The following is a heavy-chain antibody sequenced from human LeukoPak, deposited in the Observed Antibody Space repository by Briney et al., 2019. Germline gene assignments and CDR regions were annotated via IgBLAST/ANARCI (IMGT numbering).Heavy chain of an antibody. J-gene: IGHJ4*02. V-gene: IGHV3-7*01. Sequence: PGGSLRLSCAASGFTFSSYSMNWVRQAPGKGLEWVANIKQDGSEKYYVDSVKGRSTISRDNAKNSLYLQMNSLRAEDTAVYYCARDKSRDGYMYYFDYWGQGTLVTVSS. CDR1: GFTFSSYS. D-gene: IGHD5-24*01. CDR3: ARDKSRDGYMYYFDY. CDR2: IKQDGSEK.